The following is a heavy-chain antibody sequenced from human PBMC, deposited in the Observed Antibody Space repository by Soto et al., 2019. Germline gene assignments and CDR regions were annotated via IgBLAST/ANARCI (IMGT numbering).Heavy chain of an antibody. D-gene: IGHD4-4*01. CDR2: IYHSGST. V-gene: IGHV4-38-2*02. CDR3: ARDFSNYFFEWRGEVWFDP. Sequence: PSETLSLTCAVSGYSISSGYYWGWIRQPPGKGLEWIGSIYHSGSTYYNPSLKSRVTISVDTSKNQFSLKLSSVTAADTAVYYCARDFSNYFFEWRGEVWFDPWGQGTLVTSPQ. J-gene: IGHJ5*02. CDR1: GYSISSGYY.